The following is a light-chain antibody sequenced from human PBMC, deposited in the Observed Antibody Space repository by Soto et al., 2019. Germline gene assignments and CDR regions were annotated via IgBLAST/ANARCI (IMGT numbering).Light chain of an antibody. J-gene: IGKJ1*01. CDR3: QQRSKWPRT. Sequence: EIVLTQSPATLSLSPGERATLSCGASQSVSGYLAWYQQKPGQAPRLLIYDASNRATGIPARFSGSGSGTDFTLTISSLEPEDFALYYCQQRSKWPRTFGQGTKVEIK. CDR1: QSVSGY. CDR2: DAS. V-gene: IGKV3-11*01.